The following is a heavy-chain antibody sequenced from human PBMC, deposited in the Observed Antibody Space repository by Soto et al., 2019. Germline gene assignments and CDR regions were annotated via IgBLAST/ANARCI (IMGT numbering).Heavy chain of an antibody. CDR1: GFTFSKHV. J-gene: IGHJ4*02. CDR3: ARDICNGGACDSGVYSFHS. CDR2: VSVDGTTT. Sequence: QVHLVDSGGGVVPPGRSLRLSCAASGFTFSKHVMHWVRQSPGKGLEWVAAVSVDGTTTHYGDSVKGRVTISRDNPENPLYLEMSSLRADDPAVYYCARDICNGGACDSGVYSFHSWGQGTLVTVS. V-gene: IGHV3-30*15. D-gene: IGHD2-21*02.